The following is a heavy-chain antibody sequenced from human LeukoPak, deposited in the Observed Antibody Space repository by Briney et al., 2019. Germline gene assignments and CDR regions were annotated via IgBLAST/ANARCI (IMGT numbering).Heavy chain of an antibody. CDR3: ARAFYGDYVWYFDL. CDR1: GGSISSYY. J-gene: IGHJ2*01. CDR2: IYYSGST. D-gene: IGHD4-17*01. Sequence: PSETLSLTCTVSGGSISSYYWSWIRQPPGKGLEWIGYIYYSGSTNYNPSLKSRVTISVDTFKNQFSLKLSSVTAADTAVYYCARAFYGDYVWYFDLWGRGTLVTVSS. V-gene: IGHV4-59*01.